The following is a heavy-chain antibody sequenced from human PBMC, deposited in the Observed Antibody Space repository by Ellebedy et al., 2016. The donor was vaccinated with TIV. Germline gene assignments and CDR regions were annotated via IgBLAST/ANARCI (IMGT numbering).Heavy chain of an antibody. J-gene: IGHJ6*02. Sequence: ASVKVSCKASGGTFSSYAISWVRQAPGQGLEWMGIINPSGGSTSYAQKFQGRVTMTRDTSTSTVYMELSSLRSEDTAVYYCARDPPIHGSGSYYNPRGYYYYYGMDVWGQGTTVTVSS. CDR2: INPSGGST. V-gene: IGHV1-46*01. CDR1: GGTFSSYA. D-gene: IGHD3-10*01. CDR3: ARDPPIHGSGSYYNPRGYYYYYGMDV.